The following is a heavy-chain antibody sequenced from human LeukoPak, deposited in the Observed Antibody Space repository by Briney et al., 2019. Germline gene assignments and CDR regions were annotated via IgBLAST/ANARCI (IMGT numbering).Heavy chain of an antibody. V-gene: IGHV3-21*01. D-gene: IGHD2-21*02. CDR3: ARDGVTSSVDY. J-gene: IGHJ4*02. CDR1: GFTFSYYT. CDR2: ISSNSDYI. Sequence: PGGSLRLSCAASGFTFSYYTMNWVRQAPGKGLEWVASISSNSDYIYYADSVKGRFTISRDNAKNSLYLQMNSLRAEDTAVYYCARDGVTSSVDYWGQGTLVTVSS.